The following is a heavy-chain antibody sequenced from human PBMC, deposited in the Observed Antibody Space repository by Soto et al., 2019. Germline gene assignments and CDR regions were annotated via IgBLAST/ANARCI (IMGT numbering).Heavy chain of an antibody. J-gene: IGHJ5*01. D-gene: IGHD1-20*01. CDR1: RFTFSDFA. CDR2: IGGGGSDT. Sequence: DVQLLESGGGLVQPGGSLTLSCAASRFTFSDFAMSWVRQAPGMGLEWVSSIGGGGSDTYYADSVKGRFTISRDNSKNTLYLQMDSLRDEDTAVYYCAKDAVPYNGKWDWFDSWGQGTLVIVSS. CDR3: AKDAVPYNGKWDWFDS. V-gene: IGHV3-23*01.